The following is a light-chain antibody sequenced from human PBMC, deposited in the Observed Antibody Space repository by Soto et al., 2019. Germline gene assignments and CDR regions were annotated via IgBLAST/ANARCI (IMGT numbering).Light chain of an antibody. CDR2: GAS. CDR3: QQYDIWPWT. V-gene: IGKV3-15*01. Sequence: EILLTQSPATLSVSPGERATLSCMASQSVSSHLAWYQQKPGQAPRVLIYGASTRATGSPARFSGSGSGTEFTLTISSLQSEDFVVYFCQQYDIWPWTFGQGTKVDI. J-gene: IGKJ1*01. CDR1: QSVSSH.